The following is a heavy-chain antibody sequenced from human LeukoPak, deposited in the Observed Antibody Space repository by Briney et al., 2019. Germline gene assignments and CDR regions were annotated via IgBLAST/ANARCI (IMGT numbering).Heavy chain of an antibody. CDR2: IYYSGST. V-gene: IGHV4-39*01. CDR3: ARQGLSWENYYMDV. J-gene: IGHJ6*03. CDR1: GGSISSSSYY. D-gene: IGHD3-16*01. Sequence: PSETLSLTCTVSGGSISSSSYYWGWIRQPPGKGLEWIGSIYYSGSTYYNPSLKSRVTMSVDTSKDQFSLNLSSVTAADTAVYYCARQGLSWENYYMDVWGKGTTVTISS.